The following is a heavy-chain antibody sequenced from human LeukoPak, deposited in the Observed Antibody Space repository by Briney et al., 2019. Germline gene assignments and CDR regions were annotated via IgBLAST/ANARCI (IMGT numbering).Heavy chain of an antibody. J-gene: IGHJ4*03. CDR3: AKVVSNSGSYRGFFDY. CDR1: GFTFSSYG. D-gene: IGHD1-26*01. Sequence: GGSLRLSCAASGFTFSSYGMSWVRQAPGKGLEWVSAISGSGGSTYYADAVKGRVIISRDNSKNTLYLHMNSLRAEDTAVYYCAKVVSNSGSYRGFFDYWGQGTLVSVSS. V-gene: IGHV3-23*01. CDR2: ISGSGGST.